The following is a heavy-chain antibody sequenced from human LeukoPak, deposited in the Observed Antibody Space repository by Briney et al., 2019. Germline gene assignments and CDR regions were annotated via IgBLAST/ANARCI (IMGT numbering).Heavy chain of an antibody. CDR1: GDRFSIYW. CDR2: VDLGDSDT. CDR3: ARQPNYYDTRGYLSHAFDI. Sequence: GESLKISCQASGDRFSIYWIAWVRQMPGKGLEWMGIVDLGDSDTRYSPSFQGQVTISADKSISTAYLQWSSLKASDTAMYYCARQPNYYDTRGYLSHAFDIWGQGTMVTVSS. D-gene: IGHD3-22*01. V-gene: IGHV5-51*01. J-gene: IGHJ3*02.